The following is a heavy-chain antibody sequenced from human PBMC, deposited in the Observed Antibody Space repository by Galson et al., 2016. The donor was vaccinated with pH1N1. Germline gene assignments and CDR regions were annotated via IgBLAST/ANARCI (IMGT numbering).Heavy chain of an antibody. J-gene: IGHJ4*02. CDR3: AKGTIRGYSYGFDY. CDR2: IIAIFGTT. CDR1: GGIFNSNA. V-gene: IGHV1-69*05. Sequence: SVKVSCKASGGIFNSNAINWVRQAPGQGLEWMGGIIAIFGTTNYAQKFQGRVTITTDESTTTAYMELSSLRSEDTAVYYCAKGTIRGYSYGFDYWGQGTLVTVSS. D-gene: IGHD5-18*01.